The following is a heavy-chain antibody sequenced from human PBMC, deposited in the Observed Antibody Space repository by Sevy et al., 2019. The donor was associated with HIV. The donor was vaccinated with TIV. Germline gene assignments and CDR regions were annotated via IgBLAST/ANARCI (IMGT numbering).Heavy chain of an antibody. V-gene: IGHV3-64D*06. CDR3: EKDRNFGVVIVTTEMDY. D-gene: IGHD3-3*01. CDR2: ISSNGGST. Sequence: GGSLRLSCSASGFTFSSYAMHWVRQAPGKGLEYVSAISSNGGSTYYEDSVKGRFTISRDNSKNTLYLQMSSLRAEDTAVYDCEKDRNFGVVIVTTEMDYWGQGTLVTVSS. J-gene: IGHJ4*02. CDR1: GFTFSSYA.